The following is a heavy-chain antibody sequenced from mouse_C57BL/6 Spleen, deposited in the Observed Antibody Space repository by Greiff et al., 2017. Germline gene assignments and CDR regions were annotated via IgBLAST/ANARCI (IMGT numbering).Heavy chain of an antibody. Sequence: VKLQESGAELARPGASVKLSCKASGYTFTSYGISWVKQRTGQGLEWIGEIYPRSGNTYYNEKFKGKATLTADKSSSTAYMELRSLTSEDSAVYFCAREDGNYDAMDYWGQGTSVTVSS. CDR1: GYTFTSYG. CDR3: AREDGNYDAMDY. CDR2: IYPRSGNT. V-gene: IGHV1-81*01. J-gene: IGHJ4*01. D-gene: IGHD2-1*01.